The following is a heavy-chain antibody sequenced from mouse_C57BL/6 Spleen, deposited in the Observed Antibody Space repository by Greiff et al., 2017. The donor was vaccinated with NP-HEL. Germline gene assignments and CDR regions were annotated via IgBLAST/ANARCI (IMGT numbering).Heavy chain of an antibody. V-gene: IGHV14-2*01. CDR2: IDPEDGET. Sequence: EVQLQQSGAELVKPGASVKLSCTASGFNIKDYYMHWVKQRTEQGLEWIGRIDPEDGETKYVPKFQGKATITADTSSNTAYLQLSSLTSEDTAVYYCARKGYYDYDAGDYWGQGTTLTVSS. CDR1: GFNIKDYY. D-gene: IGHD2-4*01. CDR3: ARKGYYDYDAGDY. J-gene: IGHJ2*01.